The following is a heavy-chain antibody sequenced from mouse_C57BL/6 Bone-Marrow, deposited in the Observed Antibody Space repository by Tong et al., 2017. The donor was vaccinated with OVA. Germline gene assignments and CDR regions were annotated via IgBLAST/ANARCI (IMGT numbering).Heavy chain of an antibody. CDR1: YTFTSYW. CDR3: ARNY. Sequence: YTFTSYWMHWIKPRPEQGLERIGEINPSNGGTNYNEKFKSKATLTVDKSSSTDYMQLSSLTSEDAAVYYCARNYWGQGTTL. V-gene: IGHV1S81*02. J-gene: IGHJ2*01. CDR2: INPSNGGT.